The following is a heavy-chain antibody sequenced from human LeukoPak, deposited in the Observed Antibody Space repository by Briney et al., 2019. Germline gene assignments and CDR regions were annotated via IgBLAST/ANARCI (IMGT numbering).Heavy chain of an antibody. J-gene: IGHJ4*02. Sequence: PSETLSLTCAVYGGSFSGYYWSWIRQPPGKGLEWIGEINHSGSTNYNPSLKSRVTISVDTSKNQFSLKLSSVTAADTAVYYCARGGIYYYDSSGYYVYWGQGTLVTVSS. CDR1: GGSFSGYY. V-gene: IGHV4-34*01. D-gene: IGHD3-22*01. CDR3: ARGGIYYYDSSGYYVY. CDR2: INHSGST.